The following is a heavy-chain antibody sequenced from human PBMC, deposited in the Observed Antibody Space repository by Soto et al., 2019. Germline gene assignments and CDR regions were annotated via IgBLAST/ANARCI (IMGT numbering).Heavy chain of an antibody. Sequence: SESLYLTXTVSGASISSSYWSWIRQSPGKGLEWIGYVYYSGSTNYNPSLKSRVTISVDTSKNQSSLKLSSVTAADTAVYYCVRGYYDSNGQSNTFDIWGQGTLVTVSS. CDR2: VYYSGST. V-gene: IGHV4-59*01. CDR3: VRGYYDSNGQSNTFDI. D-gene: IGHD3-22*01. J-gene: IGHJ3*02. CDR1: GASISSSY.